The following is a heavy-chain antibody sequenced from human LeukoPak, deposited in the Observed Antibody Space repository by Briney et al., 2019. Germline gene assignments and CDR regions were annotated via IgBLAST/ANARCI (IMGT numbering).Heavy chain of an antibody. J-gene: IGHJ4*02. CDR3: ARGPPYCSSTSCYPFDY. Sequence: SETLSLTCTVSGGSISSYYWSWIRQPAGKGLEWIGRIYTSGSTNYNPSLKSRVTMSVDTSKNQFSLKLSSVTAADTAVYYCARGPPYCSSTSCYPFDYWGQGTLVTVSS. D-gene: IGHD2-2*01. CDR2: IYTSGST. CDR1: GGSISSYY. V-gene: IGHV4-4*07.